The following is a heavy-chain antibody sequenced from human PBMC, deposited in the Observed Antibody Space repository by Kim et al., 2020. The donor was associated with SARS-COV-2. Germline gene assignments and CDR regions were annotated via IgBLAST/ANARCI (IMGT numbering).Heavy chain of an antibody. CDR2: IYYTGGST. J-gene: IGHJ4*02. D-gene: IGHD6-6*01. CDR1: GGPITKSY. Sequence: SETLSLTCAVSGGPITKSYWTWIRQPPGKGLEWLAYIYYTGGSTYYHPLHNSLVTISEATTKNQFSLKGNSATAEATADYYSTRRNHELSYEYYWGMGAL. V-gene: IGHV4-59*01. CDR3: TRRNHELSYEYY.